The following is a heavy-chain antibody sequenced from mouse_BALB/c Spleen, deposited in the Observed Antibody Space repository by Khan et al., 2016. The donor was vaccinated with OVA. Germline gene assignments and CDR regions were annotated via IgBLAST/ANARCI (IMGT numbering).Heavy chain of an antibody. D-gene: IGHD2-14*01. V-gene: IGHV1-4*01. J-gene: IGHJ3*01. CDR3: AREGAYYRSDGWFAY. CDR1: GYTFTTYT. CDR2: ISPSSGYT. Sequence: QVQLQQSGTELARPGASVKMSCKAPGYTFTTYTMHWVKQRPGQGLEWIGYISPSSGYTNYNQKFKDKATLTADKSSITAYMQLSSLTSEDSAVYYCAREGAYYRSDGWFAYWGQGTLVTVSA.